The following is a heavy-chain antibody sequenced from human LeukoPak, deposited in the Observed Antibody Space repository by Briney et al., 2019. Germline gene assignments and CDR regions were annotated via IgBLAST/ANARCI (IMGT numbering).Heavy chain of an antibody. V-gene: IGHV4-34*01. Sequence: SKTLSLTCAVYGVSFSGYYWSWLRQPPGKGLEWIGEINHSGSTNYNPSLKSRVTISVDTSKNQFSLKLSSVTAADTAVYYCARFKWYSSRAPGIFGPWGQGTLVTVSS. J-gene: IGHJ5*02. CDR3: ARFKWYSSRAPGIFGP. CDR2: INHSGST. CDR1: GVSFSGYY. D-gene: IGHD6-13*01.